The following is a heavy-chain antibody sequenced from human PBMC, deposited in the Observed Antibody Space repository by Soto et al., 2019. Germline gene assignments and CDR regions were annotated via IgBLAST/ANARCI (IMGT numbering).Heavy chain of an antibody. CDR1: SDSINNKEW. CDR3: ANFNWYFDL. Sequence: SETLSLTCAVSSDSINNKEWWSWVRQPPGKGLEWIGEIHHSGSTNNNPSLKSRATMSVDTSKNQFSLQLSSVTAADTAVYYCANFNWYFDLWGRGTLVTVSS. V-gene: IGHV4-4*02. J-gene: IGHJ2*01. CDR2: IHHSGST.